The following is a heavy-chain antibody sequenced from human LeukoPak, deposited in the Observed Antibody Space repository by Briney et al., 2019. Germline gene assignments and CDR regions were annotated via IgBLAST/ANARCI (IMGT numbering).Heavy chain of an antibody. CDR1: GGSISGYY. J-gene: IGHJ4*02. D-gene: IGHD3-10*01. CDR3: ARHVRPLDSMVQGLINY. Sequence: SETLSLTCTVSGGSISGYYWCWIRQPPGTGLEWIGYIHYSGTTNYNPSLKSRVTISLYTSKNQFSLKLSSVTAADTAVYYWARHVRPLDSMVQGLINYWGQGTLVTVSS. CDR2: IHYSGTT. V-gene: IGHV4-59*08.